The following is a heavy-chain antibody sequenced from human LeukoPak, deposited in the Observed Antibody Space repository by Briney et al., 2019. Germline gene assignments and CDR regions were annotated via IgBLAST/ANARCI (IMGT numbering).Heavy chain of an antibody. V-gene: IGHV3-48*01. CDR2: ISSSSSTI. D-gene: IGHD6-13*01. J-gene: IGHJ3*02. Sequence: SCKASGYTFAGYYMHWVRQAPGKGLEWVSYISSSSSTIYYADSVKGRFTISRDNAKNSLYLQMNSLRAEDTAVYYCARDLWYSSSAFDIWGQGTMVTVSS. CDR1: GYTFAGYY. CDR3: ARDLWYSSSAFDI.